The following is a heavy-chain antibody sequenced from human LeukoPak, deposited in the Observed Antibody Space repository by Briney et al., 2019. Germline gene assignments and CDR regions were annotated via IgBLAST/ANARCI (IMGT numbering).Heavy chain of an antibody. J-gene: IGHJ5*02. CDR1: GGSISSYY. CDR3: ARDEAVYCSGGSCFDP. CDR2: IYYSGST. Sequence: PSETLSLTCTVSGGSISSYYWSWIRQPPGKGLEWIGYIYYSGSTNYNPSLKSRVTISVDTSKNQFSLKLSSVTAADTAVYYCARDEAVYCSGGSCFDPWGQGTLVTVSS. D-gene: IGHD2-15*01. V-gene: IGHV4-59*12.